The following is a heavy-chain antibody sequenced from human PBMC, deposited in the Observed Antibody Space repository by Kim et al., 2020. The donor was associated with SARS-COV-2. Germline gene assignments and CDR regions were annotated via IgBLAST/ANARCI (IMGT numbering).Heavy chain of an antibody. CDR1: GYTFTSYA. CDR2: INAGNGNT. CDR3: ARSGSSSGYYGMDV. Sequence: ASVKVSCKASGYTFTSYAMHWVRQAPGQRLEWMGWINAGNGNTKYSQKFQGRVTITRDTSASTAYMELSSLRSEDTAVYYCARSGSSSGYYGMDVWGQGTTVTVSS. J-gene: IGHJ6*02. D-gene: IGHD6-6*01. V-gene: IGHV1-3*01.